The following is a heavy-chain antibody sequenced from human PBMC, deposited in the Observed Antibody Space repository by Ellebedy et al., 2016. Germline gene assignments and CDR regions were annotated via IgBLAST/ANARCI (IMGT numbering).Heavy chain of an antibody. Sequence: GESLKISCAASGFTFSIYWMSWVRQAPGKGLECVANIKQDGSEKSYVDSVKGRFTMSRDNAQNSLYLQMNSLRDEDTAVYYCARGVPAAMGYFQYWGQGTLVTVSS. D-gene: IGHD2-2*01. V-gene: IGHV3-7*01. J-gene: IGHJ1*01. CDR3: ARGVPAAMGYFQY. CDR2: IKQDGSEK. CDR1: GFTFSIYW.